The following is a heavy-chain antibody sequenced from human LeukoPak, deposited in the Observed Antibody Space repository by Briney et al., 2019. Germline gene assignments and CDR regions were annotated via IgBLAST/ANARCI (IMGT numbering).Heavy chain of an antibody. CDR1: GGTFSSYA. V-gene: IGHV1-69*05. CDR3: ARDYDSSGYASDY. D-gene: IGHD3-22*01. Sequence: SVKVSCKASGGTFSSYAISWVRQAPGQGLEWMGGIIPIFGTANYAQKFQGRVTITTDESTSTAYMELSSLRSEDTAVYYCARDYDSSGYASDYCGQGTLVTVSS. J-gene: IGHJ4*02. CDR2: IIPIFGTA.